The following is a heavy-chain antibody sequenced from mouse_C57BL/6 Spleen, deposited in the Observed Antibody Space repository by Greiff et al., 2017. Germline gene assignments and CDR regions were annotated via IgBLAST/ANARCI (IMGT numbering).Heavy chain of an antibody. CDR2: ISGGGGNT. J-gene: IGHJ1*03. CDR1: GFTFSGYS. CDR3: TRWYYSSSYYWYFCV. D-gene: IGHD1-1*01. V-gene: IGHV5-9*01. Sequence: EVQGVESGGGFVKPGGSLKFSCAASGFTFSGYSMSWVRQTPEQRLEWVATISGGGGNTYYPDSVKGRFTISRDTAKNTLSLQMSSLTSEDTALYYCTRWYYSSSYYWYFCVWGTGATVTVSS.